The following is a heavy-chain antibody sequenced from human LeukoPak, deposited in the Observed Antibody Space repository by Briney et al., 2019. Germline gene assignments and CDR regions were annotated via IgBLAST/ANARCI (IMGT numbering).Heavy chain of an antibody. D-gene: IGHD3-3*01. CDR3: TTIPSLAVRLVEWLPAYYMDV. J-gene: IGHJ6*03. Sequence: ASVQVSCKCTGYTFTCHEINELRQATGQGLAWMGWMNPNSGNIGYAQKFQGRVTMTRNTSIRTAYMNLSSRRSETTTVYYCTTIPSLAVRLVEWLPAYYMDVWGKGTTVTVSS. CDR2: MNPNSGNI. V-gene: IGHV1-8*01. CDR1: GYTFTCHE.